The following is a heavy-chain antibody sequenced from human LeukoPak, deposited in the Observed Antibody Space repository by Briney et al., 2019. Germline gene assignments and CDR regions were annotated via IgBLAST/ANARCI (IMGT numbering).Heavy chain of an antibody. D-gene: IGHD2-15*01. J-gene: IGHJ1*01. CDR2: ISSSSSYI. V-gene: IGHV3-21*01. CDR3: ARLGGYHEYFQH. Sequence: GGSLRLSCAASGFTFSSYSMNWVRQAPGKGLEWVSSISSSSSYIYYADSVKGRFTISRDNAKNSLYLQMNSLRAEDTAVYYCARLGGYHEYFQHWGQGTLVTVSS. CDR1: GFTFSSYS.